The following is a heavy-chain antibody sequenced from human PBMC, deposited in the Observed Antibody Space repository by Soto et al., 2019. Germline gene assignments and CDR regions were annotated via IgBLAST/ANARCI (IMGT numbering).Heavy chain of an antibody. J-gene: IGHJ4*02. CDR2: IFTSGST. CDR3: ARDRHPDGIWTFDY. CDR1: GFTLSSYS. D-gene: IGHD3-9*01. Sequence: GGSLRLSCSASGFTLSSYSMMWIRLTPEKGLEWVSAIFTSGSTPSADSVTGRFFISRDNSRNMVFLQMNSLRVDDTAVYFCARDRHPDGIWTFDYWGQGTLVTVSS. V-gene: IGHV3-23*01.